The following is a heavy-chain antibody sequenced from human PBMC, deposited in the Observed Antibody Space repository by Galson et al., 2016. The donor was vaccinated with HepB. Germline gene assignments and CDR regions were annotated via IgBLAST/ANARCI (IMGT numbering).Heavy chain of an antibody. D-gene: IGHD3-16*02. CDR3: AKDMGTYRPYYFDC. V-gene: IGHV3-23*01. Sequence: SLRLSCAASGFTFSSYAMSWVRQAPGKGLEWVAAISGSGGSTYYADSVKGRFAISRDNSKNTLYLQMNSLRAEDTATYYCAKDMGTYRPYYFDCWGQGTLVTVSS. CDR1: GFTFSSYA. J-gene: IGHJ4*02. CDR2: ISGSGGST.